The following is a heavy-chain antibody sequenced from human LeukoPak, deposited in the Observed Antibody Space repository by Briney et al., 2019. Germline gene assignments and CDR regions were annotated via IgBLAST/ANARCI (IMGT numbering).Heavy chain of an antibody. Sequence: PGGSLRLSCAASGFTFSSYGMHWVRQAPGKGLEWVAVISYDGSKKYYVDSVKGRFTISRDNSKNTLYLQMNSLRAEDTAVYYCARDQGFSYYFYYMDVWGKGTTVTVSS. V-gene: IGHV3-30*03. CDR3: ARDQGFSYYFYYMDV. D-gene: IGHD3-3*01. J-gene: IGHJ6*03. CDR1: GFTFSSYG. CDR2: ISYDGSKK.